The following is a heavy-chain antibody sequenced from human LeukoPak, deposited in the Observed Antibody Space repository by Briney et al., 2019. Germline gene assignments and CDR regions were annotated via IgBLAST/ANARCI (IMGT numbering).Heavy chain of an antibody. D-gene: IGHD3-9*01. CDR2: IYYSGST. CDR1: GCSISSSSYY. J-gene: IGHJ4*02. CDR3: ARGHEYFDWLSY. Sequence: SETLSLTCTVSGCSISSSSYYWGWIRQPPGKGLEWIGSIYYSGSTYYNPSLKSRVTISVETSKNQFSLKLSSVTAADTAVYYCARGHEYFDWLSYWGQGTLVTVSS. V-gene: IGHV4-39*01.